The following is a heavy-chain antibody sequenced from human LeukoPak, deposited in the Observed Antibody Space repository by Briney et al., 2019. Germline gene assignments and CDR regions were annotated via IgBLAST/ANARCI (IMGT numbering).Heavy chain of an antibody. V-gene: IGHV3-21*01. Sequence: GGSLRLSCAASGFTFSSYSMNWVRQAPGKGLEWVSSISSSSSYIYYADSVKGRFTISRDNAKNSLYLQMNSLRAEDTAVYYCVKRGYSYGYVDYWGQGTLVTVSS. J-gene: IGHJ4*02. CDR2: ISSSSSYI. CDR3: VKRGYSYGYVDY. CDR1: GFTFSSYS. D-gene: IGHD5-18*01.